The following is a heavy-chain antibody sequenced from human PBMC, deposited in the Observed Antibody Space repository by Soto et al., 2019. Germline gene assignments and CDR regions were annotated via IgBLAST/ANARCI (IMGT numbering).Heavy chain of an antibody. V-gene: IGHV4-30-2*01. CDR3: ARGGLGYCSGGSCYSAELSRYYYGMYV. D-gene: IGHD2-15*01. CDR1: GGSISSGGYS. Sequence: PSETLSLTCAVSGGSISSGGYSWSWIRQPPGKGLEWIGYIYHSGSTYYNPSLKSRVTISVDTSKNQFSLKLSSVTAADTAVYYCARGGLGYCSGGSCYSAELSRYYYGMYVWGQGTTVTVTS. CDR2: IYHSGST. J-gene: IGHJ6*02.